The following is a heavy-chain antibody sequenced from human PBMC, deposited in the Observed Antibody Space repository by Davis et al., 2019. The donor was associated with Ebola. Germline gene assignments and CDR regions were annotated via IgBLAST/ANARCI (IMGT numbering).Heavy chain of an antibody. CDR2: ISSSSSYT. V-gene: IGHV3-11*06. Sequence: PSETLSLTCTVSGASISSSNYYWGWIRQAPGKGLEWVSYISSSSSYTNYADSVKGRFTISRDNAKNSLYLQMNSLRAEDTAVYYCARDSRGYYYYYYGMDVWGQGTTVTVSS. J-gene: IGHJ6*02. CDR1: GASISSSNYY. D-gene: IGHD6-13*01. CDR3: ARDSRGYYYYYYGMDV.